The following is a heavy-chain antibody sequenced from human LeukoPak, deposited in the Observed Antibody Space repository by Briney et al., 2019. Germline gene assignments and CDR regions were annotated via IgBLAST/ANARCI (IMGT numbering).Heavy chain of an antibody. CDR3: AKDRVRTGTTFFDY. D-gene: IGHD1-1*01. J-gene: IGHJ4*02. V-gene: IGHV3-21*01. CDR1: GFTFSNYG. CDR2: IDTSGSYI. Sequence: GGSLRLSCTASGFTFSNYGLNWVRQAPGKGLEWVSFIDTSGSYIYYGDSVKGRVTISRDNAKNSLYLQMNGLRAEDTAVYYCAKDRVRTGTTFFDYWGQGTLVTVSS.